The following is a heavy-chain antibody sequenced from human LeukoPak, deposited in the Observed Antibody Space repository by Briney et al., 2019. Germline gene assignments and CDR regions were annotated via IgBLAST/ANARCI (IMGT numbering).Heavy chain of an antibody. Sequence: SETLSLTCTVSGASISDYYWNWIRHPPGKGVEWIGYIYYSGSTNYNPSLKSRVTISVDTSKNQFSLKLSSVTAADTAVYYCARAKAAAGIDYFDYWGQGTLVTVSS. V-gene: IGHV4-59*13. CDR2: IYYSGST. D-gene: IGHD6-13*01. J-gene: IGHJ4*02. CDR3: ARAKAAAGIDYFDY. CDR1: GASISDYY.